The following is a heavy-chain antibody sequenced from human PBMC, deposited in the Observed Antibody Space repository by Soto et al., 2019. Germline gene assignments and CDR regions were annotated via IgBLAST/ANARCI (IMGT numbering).Heavy chain of an antibody. J-gene: IGHJ3*02. V-gene: IGHV5-51*01. D-gene: IGHD2-15*01. CDR1: GYSFTSYW. CDR2: IYPGDSDT. CDR3: ARRGYCSGGSCFDDAFDI. Sequence: GESLKISCRVSGYSFTSYWIGCVRRMPGKGLEWMGIIYPGDSDTRYSPSFQGQVTISADKSISTAYLQWSSLKASDTAMYYCARRGYCSGGSCFDDAFDIWGQGTMVTVSS.